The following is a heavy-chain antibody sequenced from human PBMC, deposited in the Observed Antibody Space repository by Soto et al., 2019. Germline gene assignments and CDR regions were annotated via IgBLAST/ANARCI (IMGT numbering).Heavy chain of an antibody. CDR3: AGLSHDPFNLSRYYMDV. CDR2: IYYSGST. D-gene: IGHD3-16*01. CDR1: GGSISSGGYY. V-gene: IGHV4-31*03. J-gene: IGHJ6*03. Sequence: SETLSLTCTVSGGSISSGGYYWSWIRQHPGKGLEWIGYIYYSGSTYYNQSLKNRVTISVDTSKNQLSLKLSSVTAADTAVYYCAGLSHDPFNLSRYYMDVWGKGTTVTVSS.